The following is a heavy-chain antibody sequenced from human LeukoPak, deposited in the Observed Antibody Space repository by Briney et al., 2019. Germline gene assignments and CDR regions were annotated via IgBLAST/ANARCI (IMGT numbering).Heavy chain of an antibody. V-gene: IGHV3-30*18. CDR1: GFTFSSYG. CDR2: ISYDGSNK. Sequence: GGSLRLSCAASGFTFSSYGMHWVRQAPGKGLEWVAVISYDGSNKYYADSVEGRFTISRDNSKNTLYLQMNSLRAEDTAVYYCAKDSEYSSSFSRYYYYYMDVWGKGTTVTVSS. CDR3: AKDSEYSSSFSRYYYYYMDV. D-gene: IGHD6-6*01. J-gene: IGHJ6*03.